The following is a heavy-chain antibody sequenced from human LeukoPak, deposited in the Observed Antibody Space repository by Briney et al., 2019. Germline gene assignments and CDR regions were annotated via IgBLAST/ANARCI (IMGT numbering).Heavy chain of an antibody. Sequence: GASVKVSCKASGGTFSSYAISWVRQAPGQGLEWMGGIIPIFGTANYAQKFQGRVTITADESTSTAYMELSSLRSEDTAVYYYARVGFGIPDYWGQGTLVTVSS. D-gene: IGHD1-14*01. J-gene: IGHJ4*02. V-gene: IGHV1-69*13. CDR1: GGTFSSYA. CDR3: ARVGFGIPDY. CDR2: IIPIFGTA.